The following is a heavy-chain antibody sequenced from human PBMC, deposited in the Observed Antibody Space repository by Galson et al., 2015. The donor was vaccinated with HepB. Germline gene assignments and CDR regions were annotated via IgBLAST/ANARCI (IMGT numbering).Heavy chain of an antibody. CDR1: GGSVSSSNW. D-gene: IGHD6-13*01. CDR3: ARVGFLSAPGALDY. V-gene: IGHV4-4*02. Sequence: ETLSLTCGVSGGSVSSSNWWTWVRQLPGKGLECIGMIYHTGSTDYNPSLKSRVTMSVDKSKNQFSLNLTSVTAADTAVYYCARVGFLSAPGALDYWGHGTLVAVSS. J-gene: IGHJ4*01. CDR2: IYHTGST.